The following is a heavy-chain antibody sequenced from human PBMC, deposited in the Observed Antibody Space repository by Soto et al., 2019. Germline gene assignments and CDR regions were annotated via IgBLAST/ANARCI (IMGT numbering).Heavy chain of an antibody. V-gene: IGHV3-30-3*01. CDR2: ISYDGSNK. J-gene: IGHJ4*02. CDR3: ARVGSIVGATTSSWVDY. CDR1: GFTFSSYA. D-gene: IGHD1-26*01. Sequence: GGSLRLSCAASGFTFSSYAMHWVRQAPGKGLEWVAVISYDGSNKYYADSVKGRFTISRDNSKNTLYLQMNSLRAEDTAVYYCARVGSIVGATTSSWVDYWGQGTLVTVS.